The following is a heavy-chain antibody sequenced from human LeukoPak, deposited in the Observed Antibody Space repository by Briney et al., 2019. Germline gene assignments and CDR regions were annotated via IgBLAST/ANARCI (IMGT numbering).Heavy chain of an antibody. CDR2: IIPIFGTA. CDR1: GGTFSSYA. D-gene: IGHD3-22*01. V-gene: IGHV1-69*05. J-gene: IGHJ3*02. Sequence: SVKVSCKASGGTFSSYAISWVRQAPGQGLEWMGGIIPIFGTANYAQKFQGRVTITTDESTSTAYMELSSLRSEDTAVYYCARTMLGDYYDSSGYYGAFDIWGQGTMVTVSS. CDR3: ARTMLGDYYDSSGYYGAFDI.